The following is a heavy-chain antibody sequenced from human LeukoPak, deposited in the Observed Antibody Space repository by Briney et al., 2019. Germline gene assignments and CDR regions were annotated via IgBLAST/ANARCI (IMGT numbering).Heavy chain of an antibody. CDR2: IQYNGTTK. CDR3: AKDIRRGYNFGYDQFAY. D-gene: IGHD5-18*01. CDR1: GFIFSNYG. V-gene: IGHV3-30*02. Sequence: GGSLRLSCAASGFIFSNYGMHWVRQAPGKGLEWVAFIQYNGTTKDYADSVKGRFTISRDNSKNTVSLQMNSLTAEDTALYYCAKDIRRGYNFGYDQFAYWGQGTLVTVSS. J-gene: IGHJ4*02.